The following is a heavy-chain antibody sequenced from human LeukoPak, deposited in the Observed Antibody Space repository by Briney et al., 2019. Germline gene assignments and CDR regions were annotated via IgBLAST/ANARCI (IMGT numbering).Heavy chain of an antibody. CDR3: ARQGYCSSTSCYRASWFDP. CDR1: GGSISSSSYY. D-gene: IGHD2-2*01. V-gene: IGHV4-39*01. CDR2: IYYSGST. Sequence: SETLSLTCTVSGGSISSSSYYWGWIRQPPGKGLEWIGSIYYSGSTYYNPSLKSRVTISVDTSKNQLSLKLSSVTAADTAVYYCARQGYCSSTSCYRASWFDPWGQGTLVTVSS. J-gene: IGHJ5*02.